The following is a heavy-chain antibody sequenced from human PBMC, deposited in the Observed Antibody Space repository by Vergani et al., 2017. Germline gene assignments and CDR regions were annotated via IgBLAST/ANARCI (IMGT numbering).Heavy chain of an antibody. CDR3: ARDGGYYDFWSGGRAGGVDV. CDR2: ISYDGSNK. D-gene: IGHD3-3*01. CDR1: GFTFSSYA. V-gene: IGHV3-30-3*01. J-gene: IGHJ6*04. Sequence: QVQLVESGGGVVQPGRSLRLSCAASGFTFSSYAMHWVRQAPGKGLEWVAVISYDGSNKYYADSVKGRFTISRDNSKNTLYLQMNSLRAEDTAVYYCARDGGYYDFWSGGRAGGVDVWGKGTTVTVSS.